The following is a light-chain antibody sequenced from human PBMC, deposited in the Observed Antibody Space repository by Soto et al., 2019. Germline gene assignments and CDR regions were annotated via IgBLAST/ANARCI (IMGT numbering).Light chain of an antibody. V-gene: IGKV3-11*01. Sequence: EIVLTQSPATLSLSPGEGATLSCRASQSVSNYLAWYQQKPGQAPRLLIYDAYQRATGIPARFSGSGSGTDFTLTISSLAPEDFAVYYCQQRSNWPLTFGGGTKVEIK. CDR3: QQRSNWPLT. CDR1: QSVSNY. J-gene: IGKJ4*01. CDR2: DAY.